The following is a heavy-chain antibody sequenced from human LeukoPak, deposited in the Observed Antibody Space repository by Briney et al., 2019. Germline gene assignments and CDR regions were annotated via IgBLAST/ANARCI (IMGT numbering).Heavy chain of an antibody. CDR1: GFTFNSYA. D-gene: IGHD4-17*01. CDR2: MSGSGGST. CDR3: AKDRGVRSDI. J-gene: IGHJ3*02. V-gene: IGHV3-23*01. Sequence: GGSLRLSCAASGFTFNSYAMSWVRQAPGKGLEWVSAMSGSGGSTYYADSVKGRCTISRDNAKNTLYLQVNSLRAEDTAVYYCAKDRGVRSDIWGQGTMVTVSS.